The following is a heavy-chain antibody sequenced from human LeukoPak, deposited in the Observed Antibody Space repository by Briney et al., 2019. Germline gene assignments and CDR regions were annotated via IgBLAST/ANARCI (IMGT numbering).Heavy chain of an antibody. D-gene: IGHD4-17*01. V-gene: IGHV4-59*08. CDR1: GGSINNLY. CDR3: AKNGPVTMWSWVDS. J-gene: IGHJ5*01. Sequence: SETLSLTCTVSGGSINNLYWSWIRQSPGKGLEWIGFFSDSGSTNYNPSLQSRVTISLESSKNQFSLKLTSVTVADTAVYYCAKNGPVTMWSWVDSWGPGLQVTVSS. CDR2: FSDSGST.